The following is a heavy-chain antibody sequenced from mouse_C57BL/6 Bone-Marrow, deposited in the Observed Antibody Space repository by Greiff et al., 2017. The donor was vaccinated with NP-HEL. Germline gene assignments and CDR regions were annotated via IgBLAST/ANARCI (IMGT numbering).Heavy chain of an antibody. CDR1: GFSLTSYG. CDR3: AKGGDLLGRLDY. D-gene: IGHD4-1*01. Sequence: VKLQESGPGLVQPSQSLSITCTVSGFSLTSYGVHWVRQSPGKGLEWLGVIWRGGSTDYNAAFMSRLSITKDNSKSQVFFKMNSLQADDTAIYYCAKGGDLLGRLDYWGQGTTLTVSS. CDR2: IWRGGST. V-gene: IGHV2-5*01. J-gene: IGHJ2*01.